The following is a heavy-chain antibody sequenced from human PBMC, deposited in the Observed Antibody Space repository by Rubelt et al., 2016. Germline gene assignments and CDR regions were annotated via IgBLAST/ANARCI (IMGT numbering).Heavy chain of an antibody. J-gene: IGHJ6*02. CDR1: GYTFTGYY. CDR3: AVSDGSGSYSSYYGMDV. CDR2: INPNSGGT. Sequence: QVQLVQSGAEVKKPGASVKVSCKASGYTFTGYYMHWVRQAPGQGLEWMGRINPNSGGTNYAQKFQGRVTMTEDTSTDTAYMELSSLGAEDTAVYYWAVSDGSGSYSSYYGMDVWGQGTTVTVSS. V-gene: IGHV1-2*06. D-gene: IGHD3-10*01.